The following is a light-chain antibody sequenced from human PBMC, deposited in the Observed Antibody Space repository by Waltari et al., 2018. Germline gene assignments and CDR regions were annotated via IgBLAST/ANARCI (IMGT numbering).Light chain of an antibody. CDR3: QVWDSSNVV. CDR1: NIGGKK. CDR2: RDS. V-gene: IGLV3-9*01. J-gene: IGLJ2*01. Sequence: SYELTQPLSVSVALGQTAKITCGGHNIGGKKVHWYQQKPGQAPVLVIYRDSNRPSGIPERFSGSNSGNTATLTISRAQAGDEADYYCQVWDSSNVVFGGGTKLTVL.